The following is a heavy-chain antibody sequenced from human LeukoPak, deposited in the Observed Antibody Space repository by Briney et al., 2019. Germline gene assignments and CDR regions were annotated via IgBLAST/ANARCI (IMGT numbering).Heavy chain of an antibody. Sequence: SGTLSLTCAVYGVSINSSSWWSWVRQSPGKGLEWIGDIGHSGGTNYNPSLKSRATISVDKSNTQVSLKLRSATAADTAVYYCAGNSGSYYGSGSYYNVYWGQGTLVIVSS. J-gene: IGHJ4*02. D-gene: IGHD3-10*01. CDR3: AGNSGSYYGSGSYYNVY. CDR1: GVSINSSSW. V-gene: IGHV4-4*02. CDR2: IGHSGGT.